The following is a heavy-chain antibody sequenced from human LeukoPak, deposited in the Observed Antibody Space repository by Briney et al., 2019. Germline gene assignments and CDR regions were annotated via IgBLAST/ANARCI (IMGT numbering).Heavy chain of an antibody. J-gene: IGHJ4*02. Sequence: ASVKVSCKASGYTFINYGITWVRQAPGQGLEWMGWISAYNGDTKNPQKFQGRVTMTTDTSTTTVYMELRSLRSDDTAVYYCARGGSYRSERVDYWGQGTLVTVSS. V-gene: IGHV1-18*01. CDR3: ARGGSYRSERVDY. D-gene: IGHD1-26*01. CDR1: GYTFINYG. CDR2: ISAYNGDT.